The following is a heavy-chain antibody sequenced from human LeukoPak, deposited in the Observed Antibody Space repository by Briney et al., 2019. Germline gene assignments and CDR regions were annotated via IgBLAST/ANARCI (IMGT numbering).Heavy chain of an antibody. Sequence: GGSLRLSCAASGFTFDDYAMHWVRQAPGKGLEWVSGISWNSGSIGYADSVKGRFTISRDNAKNSLYLQMNSLRAEDMALYYCAKGGYSDGDAFDIWGQGTMVTVSS. D-gene: IGHD4-17*01. CDR1: GFTFDDYA. CDR2: ISWNSGSI. CDR3: AKGGYSDGDAFDI. V-gene: IGHV3-9*03. J-gene: IGHJ3*02.